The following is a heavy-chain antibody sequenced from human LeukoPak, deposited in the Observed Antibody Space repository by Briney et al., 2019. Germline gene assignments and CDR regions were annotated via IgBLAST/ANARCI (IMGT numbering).Heavy chain of an antibody. CDR1: GFTFSSHG. CDR2: ISSSGSTI. V-gene: IGHV3-48*04. CDR3: AELGITMIGGV. J-gene: IGHJ6*04. Sequence: PGETLRLSCAASGFTFSSHGMNWVRQAPGTGLEWVSYISSSGSTIYYADSVKGRFTISRDNAKNSLYLQMNSLRAEDTAVYYCAELGITMIGGVWGKGTTVTISS. D-gene: IGHD3-10*02.